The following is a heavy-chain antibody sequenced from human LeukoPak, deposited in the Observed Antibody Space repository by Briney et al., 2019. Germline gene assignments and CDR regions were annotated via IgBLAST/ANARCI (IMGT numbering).Heavy chain of an antibody. CDR3: ARNHYDFWSGYYTALGY. D-gene: IGHD3-3*01. V-gene: IGHV1-2*02. CDR1: GYTFTGYH. Sequence: GASVKVSCKASGYTFTGYHMHWVRQAPGQGLEWMGWINPNSGGTNYAQKFQGRVTMTRDTSISTAYMELSRLRSDDTAVYYCARNHYDFWSGYYTALGYWGQGTLVTVSS. J-gene: IGHJ4*02. CDR2: INPNSGGT.